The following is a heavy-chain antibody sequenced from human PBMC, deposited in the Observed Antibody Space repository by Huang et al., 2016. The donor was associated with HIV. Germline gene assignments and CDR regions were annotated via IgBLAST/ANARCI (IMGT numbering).Heavy chain of an antibody. D-gene: IGHD1-7*01. CDR3: ATKTAGMDI. CDR2: IKQDESEN. CDR1: TFTFGAYW. J-gene: IGHJ6*02. V-gene: IGHV3-7*01. Sequence: VESGGRSVQPGGSLKLSCVGSTFTFGAYWMSWVRQPRGKGLEWVDNIKQDESENYYVDSVKGRFNISRDNARKVLFLEMDDLRVEDTAIYFCATKTAGMDIWGQGTTVTVSS.